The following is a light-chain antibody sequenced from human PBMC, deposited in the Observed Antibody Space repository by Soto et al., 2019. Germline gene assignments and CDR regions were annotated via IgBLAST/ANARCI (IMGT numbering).Light chain of an antibody. J-gene: IGKJ4*01. Sequence: DIQMTQSPSSLSASVGDRVTITCQASQDIAKYLNWYQQKPGNAPKLLIYDASELHAGVPSRFSGSGSGTDFTFTITSVNPEVFATFYCQQYDDPLSFGGGTKVEIK. CDR1: QDIAKY. V-gene: IGKV1-33*01. CDR2: DAS. CDR3: QQYDDPLS.